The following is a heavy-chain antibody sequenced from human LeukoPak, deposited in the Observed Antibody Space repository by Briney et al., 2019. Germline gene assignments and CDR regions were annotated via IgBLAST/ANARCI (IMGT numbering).Heavy chain of an antibody. J-gene: IGHJ6*02. CDR1: GGSISSYY. Sequence: SETLSLTCTVSGGSISSYYWSWIRQPAGKGLGWIGRIYTSGSTNYNPSLKSRVTMSVDTSKNQFSLKLSSVTAADTAVYYCARVGPLPPTQASGYSYYYYGMDVWGQGTTVTVSS. D-gene: IGHD3-9*01. CDR3: ARVGPLPPTQASGYSYYYYGMDV. V-gene: IGHV4-4*07. CDR2: IYTSGST.